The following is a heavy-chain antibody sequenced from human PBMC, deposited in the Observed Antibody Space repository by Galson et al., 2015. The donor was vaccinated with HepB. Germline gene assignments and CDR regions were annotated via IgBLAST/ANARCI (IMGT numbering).Heavy chain of an antibody. CDR2: IWYDGSNK. CDR3: ARDRYTGYPPDYFDY. CDR1: GFTFSSYG. V-gene: IGHV3-33*01. D-gene: IGHD3-9*01. Sequence: SLRLSCAASGFTFSSYGMHWVRQAPGKGLEWVAVIWYDGSNKYYADSVKGRFTISRDNSKNTLYLQMNSLRAEDTAVYYCARDRYTGYPPDYFDYWGQGTLVTVSS. J-gene: IGHJ4*02.